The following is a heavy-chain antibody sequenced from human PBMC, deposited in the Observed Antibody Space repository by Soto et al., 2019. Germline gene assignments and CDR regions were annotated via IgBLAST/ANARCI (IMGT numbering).Heavy chain of an antibody. D-gene: IGHD6-19*01. CDR1: GFTFSDYA. CDR3: AKGGRQWMVTSDFNY. V-gene: IGHV3-30*18. CDR2: VSHDGRNT. J-gene: IGHJ4*02. Sequence: VQLVESGGGVVQPGRSLRLSCAASGFTFSDYAMHWVRQAPGKGLEWVAVVSHDGRNTHYADSVKGRFTISRDSSKNTVSLELTSLRAEDTAGYYCAKGGRQWMVTSDFNYWGQGALVTVSS.